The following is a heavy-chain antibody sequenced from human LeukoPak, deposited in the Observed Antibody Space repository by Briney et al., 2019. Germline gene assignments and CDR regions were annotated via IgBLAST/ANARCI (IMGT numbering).Heavy chain of an antibody. CDR1: GGSFSGYY. CDR3: ARGLDYGGYNWFDP. V-gene: IGHV4-34*01. D-gene: IGHD4-23*01. CDR2: INHSGST. Sequence: NPSETLSLTCAVYGGSFSGYYWSWIRQPPGKGLEWIGEINHSGSTNYNPSLKSRVTISVDTSKNQFSLKLSSVTAADTAVYYCARGLDYGGYNWFDPWGQGTLVTVSS. J-gene: IGHJ5*02.